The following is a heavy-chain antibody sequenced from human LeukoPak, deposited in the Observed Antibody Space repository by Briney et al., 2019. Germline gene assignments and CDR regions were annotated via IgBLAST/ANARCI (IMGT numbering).Heavy chain of an antibody. Sequence: PSETLSLTCTVSGGSISSSSYYWGWIRQPPGKGLEWIGSIYYSGSTYYNPSLKSRVTISVDTSKNQFSLKLSSVTAADTAVYYCARLTVGDWYFDLWGRGTLVTVSS. CDR3: ARLTVGDWYFDL. D-gene: IGHD4-23*01. J-gene: IGHJ2*01. CDR1: GGSISSSSYY. V-gene: IGHV4-39*01. CDR2: IYYSGST.